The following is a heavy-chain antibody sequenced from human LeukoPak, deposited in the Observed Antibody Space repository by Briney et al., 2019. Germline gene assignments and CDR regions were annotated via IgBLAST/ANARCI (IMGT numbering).Heavy chain of an antibody. D-gene: IGHD2-2*01. CDR2: IYYSGST. V-gene: IGHV4-39*01. CDR3: ARRALGYCSSTSCYAFDY. J-gene: IGHJ4*02. Sequence: PSETLSLTCTVSGGSISNSNYYWDWIRQPPGKGLEWIGSIYYSGSTYYNPFLKSRVTISVDTSKNQFSLRLSSVTAADTAVFYCARRALGYCSSTSCYAFDYWGQGTLVTVSS. CDR1: GGSISNSNYY.